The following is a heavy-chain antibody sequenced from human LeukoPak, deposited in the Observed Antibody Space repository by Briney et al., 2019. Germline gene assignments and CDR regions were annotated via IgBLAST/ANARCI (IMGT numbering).Heavy chain of an antibody. V-gene: IGHV1-69*10. J-gene: IGHJ4*02. CDR2: IIPILGIA. CDR1: GGTFSSYA. CDR3: ASLDSSGYSLRY. Sequence: ASVKVSCKASGGTFSSYAISWVRQAPGQGLEWMGWIIPILGIANYAQKFQGRVTITADKSTSTAYMELSSLRSEDTAVYYCASLDSSGYSLRYWGQGTLVTVSS. D-gene: IGHD3-22*01.